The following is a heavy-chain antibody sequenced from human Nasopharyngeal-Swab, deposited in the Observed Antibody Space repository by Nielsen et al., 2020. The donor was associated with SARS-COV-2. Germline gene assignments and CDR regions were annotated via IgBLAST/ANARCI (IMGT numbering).Heavy chain of an antibody. V-gene: IGHV1-8*01. CDR1: GYTFIDFD. CDR2: MSPNSGNT. Sequence: ASVKVSCKASGYTFIDFDINWVRQATGQGLEWMGSMSPNSGNTGYAEKFEGRVTMTRNIATNTVYLELTSLGFEDTAVYYCARGLGAPSSVWHWGPGTQVTVSS. D-gene: IGHD3-10*01. J-gene: IGHJ1*01. CDR3: ARGLGAPSSVWH.